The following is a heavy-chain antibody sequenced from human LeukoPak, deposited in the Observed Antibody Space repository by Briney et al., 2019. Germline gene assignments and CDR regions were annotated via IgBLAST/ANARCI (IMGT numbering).Heavy chain of an antibody. CDR3: AAKWGWFVY. V-gene: IGHV3-23*01. J-gene: IGHJ4*02. D-gene: IGHD6-19*01. CDR2: ISGSGGSI. CDR1: GFTFSSYA. Sequence: GGSLRLSCAASGFTFSSYAMSWVRQAPGKGLEWVSAISGSGGSIYYADSVKGRFTISRDNSKNTLYLQMNSLRVEDTAVYYCAAKWGWFVYWGQGTLVTVSS.